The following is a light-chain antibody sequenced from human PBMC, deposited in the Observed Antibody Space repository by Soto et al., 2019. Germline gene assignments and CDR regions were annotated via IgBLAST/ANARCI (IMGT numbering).Light chain of an antibody. CDR3: QSYDDNNRGV. J-gene: IGLJ3*02. CDR2: EDN. V-gene: IGLV6-57*02. Sequence: NFMLTQPHSVSESPGKTITISCTGSGGSIASNYVQWYQQRPGSAPTTVIYEDNQRPYGVPDRFAGSIDTSSNSASLTISGLQTEDEADYYCQSYDDNNRGVFGGGTKVTVL. CDR1: GGSIASNY.